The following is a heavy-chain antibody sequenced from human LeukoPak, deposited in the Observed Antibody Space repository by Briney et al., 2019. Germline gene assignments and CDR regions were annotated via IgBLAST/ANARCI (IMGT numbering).Heavy chain of an antibody. J-gene: IGHJ4*02. V-gene: IGHV3-53*01. CDR3: ARPPQGYSSGWYYFDY. D-gene: IGHD6-19*01. CDR2: IYSGGST. Sequence: GSLRLSCAASGFTVSSNYMSWVRQAPGKGLEWVSVIYSGGSTYYADSVKGRFTISRDNSKSTLYLQMNSLRAEDTAVYYCARPPQGYSSGWYYFDYWGQGTLVTVSS. CDR1: GFTVSSNY.